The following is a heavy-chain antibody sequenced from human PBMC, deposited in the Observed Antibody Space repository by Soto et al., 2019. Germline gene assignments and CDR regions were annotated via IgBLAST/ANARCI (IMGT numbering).Heavy chain of an antibody. CDR3: AKDITVAGSRWGYYYYYGLDV. V-gene: IGHV3-30*18. D-gene: IGHD6-19*01. J-gene: IGHJ6*02. CDR1: GFTFSSYG. Sequence: PGGSLRLSCAASGFTFSSYGMHWVRQAPGKGLEWVAVISYDGSNKYYAGSVKGRLTISRDNSKNTLYLQMNSLRAEDTAVYYCAKDITVAGSRWGYYYYYGLDVWGQGTTVTVSS. CDR2: ISYDGSNK.